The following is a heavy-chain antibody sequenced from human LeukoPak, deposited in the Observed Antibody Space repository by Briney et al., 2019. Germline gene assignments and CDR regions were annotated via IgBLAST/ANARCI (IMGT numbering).Heavy chain of an antibody. CDR2: IYYSGST. CDR1: GGSISSYY. Sequence: SETLSLTCTVSGGSISSYYWSWIRQPPGKGLEWIGYIYYSGSTNYNPSLKSRVTIPVDTSKNQFSLKLSSVTAADTAVYYCARTLRYFDWCFDYWGQGTLVTVSS. J-gene: IGHJ4*02. V-gene: IGHV4-59*01. CDR3: ARTLRYFDWCFDY. D-gene: IGHD3-9*01.